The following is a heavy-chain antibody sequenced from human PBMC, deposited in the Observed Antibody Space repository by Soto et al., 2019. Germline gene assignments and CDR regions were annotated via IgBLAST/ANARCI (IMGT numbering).Heavy chain of an antibody. J-gene: IGHJ4*02. V-gene: IGHV5-51*01. CDR2: IYPGDSNT. D-gene: IGHD4-4*01. CDR1: GYSFRSYW. CDR3: ARHLHSDSVHISPVSPDY. Sequence: GESLKISCKTSGYSFRSYWIVWVRQMTGKGLEWMGIIYPGDSNTRYSPSFQGQVTISADKSISTAFLQWSSLKAADSAMYYCARHLHSDSVHISPVSPDYLGQGTLVTVSS.